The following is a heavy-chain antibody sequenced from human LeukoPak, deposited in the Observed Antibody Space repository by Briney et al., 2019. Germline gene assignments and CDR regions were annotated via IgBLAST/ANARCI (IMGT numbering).Heavy chain of an antibody. Sequence: PSETLSLTCTVSGGSISSYYWSWIRQPPGKGLEWIGYIYYSGSTNYTPSLKSRVTISVDTSKNQFSLKLNSVTAADTAVYYCARGLGYCSGDTCRNWFDPWGQGTLVTVSS. V-gene: IGHV4-59*01. D-gene: IGHD2-15*01. CDR1: GGSISSYY. CDR3: ARGLGYCSGDTCRNWFDP. J-gene: IGHJ5*02. CDR2: IYYSGST.